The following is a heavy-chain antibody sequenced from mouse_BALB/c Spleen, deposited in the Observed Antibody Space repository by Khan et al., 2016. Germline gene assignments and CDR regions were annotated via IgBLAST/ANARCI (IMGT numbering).Heavy chain of an antibody. Sequence: EVELVESGGGLVKPGGSLKLSCAASGFAFSSSDMSWVRQTPEKRLEWVAYISSGGGSTYYPDTVKGRFTISRDNAKNTLYLQMSSLKSEDTAMSYCARQRGYYAMDYWGQGTSVTVSS. J-gene: IGHJ4*01. CDR3: ARQRGYYAMDY. CDR2: ISSGGGST. V-gene: IGHV5-12-1*01. CDR1: GFAFSSSD.